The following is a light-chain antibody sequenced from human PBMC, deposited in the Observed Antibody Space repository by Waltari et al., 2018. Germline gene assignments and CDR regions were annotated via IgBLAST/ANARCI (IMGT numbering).Light chain of an antibody. Sequence: QSALTQPASVSGSPGQSITISCTGPNNDIGGYNLVSWYQPHPGKATKVIIFEVKKRPSGVSNRFSGSKSGNTASLTVSGLHPEDEADYYCCSYAGTPRVVFGGGTKLTVL. CDR3: CSYAGTPRVV. J-gene: IGLJ2*01. CDR2: EVK. V-gene: IGLV2-23*02. CDR1: NNDIGGYNL.